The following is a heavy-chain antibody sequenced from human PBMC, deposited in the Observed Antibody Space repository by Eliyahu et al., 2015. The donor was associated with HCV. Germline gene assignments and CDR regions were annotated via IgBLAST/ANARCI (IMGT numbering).Heavy chain of an antibody. D-gene: IGHD3-10*01. CDR1: XGXIXSSXXY. J-gene: IGHJ4*02. CDR2: IYYSGST. CDR3: AGPDYGSGRV. Sequence: QLQLQESGPGLVKPSETLSLTCTVSXGXIXSSXXYWGWIXQPPGKGAEXIGSIYYSGSTYYNPSLKSRVTISVDTSKNQFSLKLSSVTAADTAVYYCAGPDYGSGRVWGQGTLVTVSS. V-gene: IGHV4-39*07.